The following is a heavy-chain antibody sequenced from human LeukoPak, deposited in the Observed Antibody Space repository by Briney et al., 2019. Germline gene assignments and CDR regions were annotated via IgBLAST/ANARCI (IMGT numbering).Heavy chain of an antibody. J-gene: IGHJ4*02. V-gene: IGHV4-34*01. CDR3: ARGVEIWKSIDY. Sequence: SETLSLTCAVYGGSFSGYYWSWIRQPPGKGLEWIGEINHSGSTNYNPSLKSRVTISVDTSKNQFSLKLSSVTAADMAVYYCARGVEIWKSIDYWGQGTLVTVSS. D-gene: IGHD1-1*01. CDR1: GGSFSGYY. CDR2: INHSGST.